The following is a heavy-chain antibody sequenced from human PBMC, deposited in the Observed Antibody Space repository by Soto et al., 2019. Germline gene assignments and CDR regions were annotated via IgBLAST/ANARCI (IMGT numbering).Heavy chain of an antibody. CDR1: GFIFSSYS. CDR3: ARGAGIVVAGTSFDY. Sequence: QVQLVESGGGVVQPGRSLRLSCAASGFIFSSYSMHWVRQAPGKGLEWVAVISYDGSNKYYADSVKGRFTISRDTSKNTLYLQMNSLRAEDTAVYYCARGAGIVVAGTSFDYWGQGTLVTVSS. J-gene: IGHJ4*02. V-gene: IGHV3-30-3*01. CDR2: ISYDGSNK. D-gene: IGHD6-19*01.